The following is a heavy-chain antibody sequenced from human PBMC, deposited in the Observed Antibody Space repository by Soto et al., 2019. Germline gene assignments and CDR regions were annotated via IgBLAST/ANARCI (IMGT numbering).Heavy chain of an antibody. V-gene: IGHV1-3*01. Sequence: QVQLVQSGAEVKKPGASVKVSCKASGYTFTSYAMPWVRQAPGQRLEWMGWINAGNGNTKYSQKFQGRVTITRDTAASTADMELSSLRSEDTAVYYCARSIVVVTAADYWGQGTLVTVSS. J-gene: IGHJ4*02. CDR3: ARSIVVVTAADY. D-gene: IGHD2-21*02. CDR2: INAGNGNT. CDR1: GYTFTSYA.